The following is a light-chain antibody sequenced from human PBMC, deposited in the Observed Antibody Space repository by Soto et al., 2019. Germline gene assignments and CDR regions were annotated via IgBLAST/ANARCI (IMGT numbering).Light chain of an antibody. V-gene: IGKV3-11*01. J-gene: IGKJ1*01. Sequence: IVLTQSPATLSLSAWERATLSCRASQSVSSYLAWYQQKPGQAPRLLIYDASNRATGIPARFSGSGSGTDFTLTFSSLEPEDFAVYYCQQRSNWPTTFGQGTRWIS. CDR1: QSVSSY. CDR3: QQRSNWPTT. CDR2: DAS.